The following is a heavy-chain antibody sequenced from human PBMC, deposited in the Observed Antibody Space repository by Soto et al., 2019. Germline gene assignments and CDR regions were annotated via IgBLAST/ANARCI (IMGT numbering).Heavy chain of an antibody. Sequence: GGSLRLSCAASGFTFSSYAMSWVRQAPGKGLEWVSAISGSGGSTYYADSVKGRFTISRDNSKNTLYLQMNSLRAEDTAVYYCAKHILGYCSGGSCYSEYYFDYWGQGTLVTVSS. J-gene: IGHJ4*02. V-gene: IGHV3-23*01. CDR3: AKHILGYCSGGSCYSEYYFDY. CDR1: GFTFSSYA. CDR2: ISGSGGST. D-gene: IGHD2-15*01.